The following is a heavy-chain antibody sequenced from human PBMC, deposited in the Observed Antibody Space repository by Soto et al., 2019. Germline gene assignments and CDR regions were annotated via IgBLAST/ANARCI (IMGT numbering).Heavy chain of an antibody. CDR1: GYRFTAYW. D-gene: IGHD6-19*01. CDR3: ARHLGVTVAGTRWYFDL. Sequence: RGSLKISCEASGYRFTAYWIGWVRQMPGKGLEWMGIIYPGDSETRYNPSFQGHVTISADKSNNTAYLQWSSLKASDTATYYCARHLGVTVAGTRWYFDLWGRGTLVTVSS. V-gene: IGHV5-51*01. CDR2: IYPGDSET. J-gene: IGHJ2*01.